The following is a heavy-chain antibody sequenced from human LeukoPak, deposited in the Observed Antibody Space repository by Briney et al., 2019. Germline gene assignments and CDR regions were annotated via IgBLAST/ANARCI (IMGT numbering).Heavy chain of an antibody. D-gene: IGHD1-26*01. V-gene: IGHV3-74*01. J-gene: IGHJ3*02. CDR1: GFTFSSYW. Sequence: PGGSLRLSCAASGFTFSSYWVHWVRQAPGKGLVWVSPINSDGSSTSYADSVKGRFTISRDNAKNTLSLQMNSLRAEDTAMYYCARVGGSNAFDIWGQGTMVIVSS. CDR2: INSDGSST. CDR3: ARVGGSNAFDI.